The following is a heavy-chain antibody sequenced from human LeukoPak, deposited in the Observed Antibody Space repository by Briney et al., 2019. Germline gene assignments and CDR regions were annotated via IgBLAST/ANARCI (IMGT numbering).Heavy chain of an antibody. Sequence: PGGSLRLSCAASGFTFSDYYMSWIRQAPGKGLEWVSYISSSGSTIYYADSVKGRFTISRDNAKNSLYLQMNSLRAEDTAVYYCARARIGYCSGGSCYTNWFDPWGQGTLVTVSS. CDR2: ISSSGSTI. CDR3: ARARIGYCSGGSCYTNWFDP. CDR1: GFTFSDYY. D-gene: IGHD2-15*01. V-gene: IGHV3-11*01. J-gene: IGHJ5*02.